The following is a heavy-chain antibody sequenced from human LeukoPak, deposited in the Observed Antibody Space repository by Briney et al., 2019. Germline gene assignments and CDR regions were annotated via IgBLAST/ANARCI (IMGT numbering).Heavy chain of an antibody. J-gene: IGHJ4*02. Sequence: PGGSLRLSCAASGFIFSSYWTSWVCQAPGKGLEWVANIKQDGSEKYYVDSVKGRFTISRDNAKNSLYLQMNSLRAEDTAVYYCARILDSAWGELGYWGQGTLVTVSS. CDR1: GFIFSSYW. CDR3: ARILDSAWGELGY. V-gene: IGHV3-7*01. CDR2: IKQDGSEK. D-gene: IGHD6-19*01.